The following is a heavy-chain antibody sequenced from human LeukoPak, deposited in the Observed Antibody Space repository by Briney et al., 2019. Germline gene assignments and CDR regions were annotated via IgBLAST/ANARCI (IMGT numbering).Heavy chain of an antibody. CDR1: GDSVSSNNGA. V-gene: IGHV6-1*01. CDR3: ARDVGTTGWHTYDF. D-gene: IGHD3-9*01. Sequence: SQTLSLTCAISGDSVSSNNGAWNWNRQSPSRGLEWLGRTYYRSKWYNDYAGSLISRITISPDTSKNKFSLQVSSVTPEDTAVYYCARDVGTTGWHTYDFWGQGTLVTVSS. J-gene: IGHJ4*02. CDR2: TYYRSKWYN.